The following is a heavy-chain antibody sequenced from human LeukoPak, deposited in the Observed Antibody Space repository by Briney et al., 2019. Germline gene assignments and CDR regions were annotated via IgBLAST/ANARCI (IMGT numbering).Heavy chain of an antibody. CDR2: IYDSGTT. CDR3: ARAPVYYYDSSGYYAAFDM. Sequence: SQTLSLTCTVSGGSISGTDDYWSWLRQPPGKGLEWIGYIYDSGTTYYNPSLKSRVTLFVDTSKNQFSLKLTSVTAADTAVYYCARAPVYYYDSSGYYAAFDMWGQGTMVTVSS. CDR1: GGSISGTDDY. J-gene: IGHJ3*02. V-gene: IGHV4-30-4*01. D-gene: IGHD3-22*01.